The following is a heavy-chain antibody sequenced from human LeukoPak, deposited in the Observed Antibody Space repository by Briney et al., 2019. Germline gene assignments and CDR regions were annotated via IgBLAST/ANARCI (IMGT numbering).Heavy chain of an antibody. J-gene: IGHJ4*02. CDR2: IRGSSGYI. CDR1: GFTFSGDS. CDR3: TTIGD. Sequence: GGSLRLSCVASGFTFSGDSMNWVRQAPGKGPEWVSSIRGSSGYIYYADSVRGRFTVSRDNAKNSLYLQMNSLRAEERAVYYCTTIGDWGQGTLVTVSS. D-gene: IGHD2-8*01. V-gene: IGHV3-21*01.